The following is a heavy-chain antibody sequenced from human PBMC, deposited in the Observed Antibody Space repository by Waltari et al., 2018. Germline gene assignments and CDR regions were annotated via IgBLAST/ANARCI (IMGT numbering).Heavy chain of an antibody. Sequence: EVQLVESGGGLVQPGGSLRLSCEVSGFTFGRKWRSWVRQAPGKGLDRVAKINEYGSGEYEVDAVKGRFTISRDNAKSSRLLQVNSLRGEDTGVYYCVRDREYSLDYWGQGTLVTVSS. V-gene: IGHV3-7*01. D-gene: IGHD5-12*01. CDR3: VRDREYSLDY. CDR2: INEYGSGE. J-gene: IGHJ4*02. CDR1: GFTFGRKW.